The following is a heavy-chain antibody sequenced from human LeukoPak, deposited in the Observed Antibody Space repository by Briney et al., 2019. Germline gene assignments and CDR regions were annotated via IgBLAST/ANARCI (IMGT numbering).Heavy chain of an antibody. D-gene: IGHD2-2*02. CDR1: GGTFSSYA. CDR2: IIPIFGTA. CDR3: ARGYCSSTSCYTTDAFDI. J-gene: IGHJ3*02. Sequence: ASVKVSCKASGGTFSSYAISWVRQAPGQGLEWMGGIIPIFGTANYAQKFQGRVTITADESTSTAYMELSSLRSEDTAVYYCARGYCSSTSCYTTDAFDIWGQGTMVTVSS. V-gene: IGHV1-69*13.